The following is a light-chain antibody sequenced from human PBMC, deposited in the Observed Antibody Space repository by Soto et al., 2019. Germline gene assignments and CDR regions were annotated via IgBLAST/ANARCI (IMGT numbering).Light chain of an antibody. Sequence: EIVLTQSPVTLSLSPGERATLSCRASQSVDFQLAWYQQKPGQAPRLLISDASTRATGIPARFSGSGSGTDFTLVISSLEPEDFAVYYCQQRRRWPRTFGQGTKLEIK. V-gene: IGKV3-11*01. CDR1: QSVDFQ. J-gene: IGKJ2*01. CDR2: DAS. CDR3: QQRRRWPRT.